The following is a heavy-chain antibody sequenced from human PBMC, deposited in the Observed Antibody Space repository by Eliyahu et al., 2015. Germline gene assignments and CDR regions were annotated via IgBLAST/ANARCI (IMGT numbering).Heavy chain of an antibody. CDR1: GGSFSGYY. V-gene: IGHV4-34*01. Sequence: QVQLQQWGAGLLKPSETLSLTCAVYGGSFSGYYWSWIRQPPGKGLEWIGEINHSGSTNYNPSLKSRVSISVDTSKNQFSLKLSSVTAADTAVYYCARGRSGYYGYWYFDLWGRGTLVTVSS. D-gene: IGHD3-3*01. CDR2: INHSGST. CDR3: ARGRSGYYGYWYFDL. J-gene: IGHJ2*01.